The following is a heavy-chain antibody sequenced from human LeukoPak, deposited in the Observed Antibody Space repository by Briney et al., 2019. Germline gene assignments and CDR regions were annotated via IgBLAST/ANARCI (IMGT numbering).Heavy chain of an antibody. V-gene: IGHV5-51*01. D-gene: IGHD3-10*01. J-gene: IGHJ4*02. CDR1: GYIFTHYW. CDR3: ARLDGSGSYYSYYFDY. Sequence: GESLKISCQVSGYIFTHYWIGWVRQMPGKGLEWMGIIYPGDSDTRYSPSFQGQVTISADKSISTAYLQWSSLKASDTAMYYCARLDGSGSYYSYYFDYWGQGTLVTVSS. CDR2: IYPGDSDT.